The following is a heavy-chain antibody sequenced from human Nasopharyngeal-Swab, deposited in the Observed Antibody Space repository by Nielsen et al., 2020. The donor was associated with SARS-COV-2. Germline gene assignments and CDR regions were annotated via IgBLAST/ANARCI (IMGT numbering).Heavy chain of an antibody. Sequence: GGSLRLSCAASEFAFGSYWMSWVRQAPGKGLEWVAHIKHDGSETYYVGSVEGRFPISRDDTKKSLFLQMHSLRPEDTAVYYCARDGQQQPGHWYYYMDVWGKGTTVTVSS. CDR2: IKHDGSET. D-gene: IGHD6-13*01. CDR1: EFAFGSYW. V-gene: IGHV3-7*01. CDR3: ARDGQQQPGHWYYYMDV. J-gene: IGHJ6*03.